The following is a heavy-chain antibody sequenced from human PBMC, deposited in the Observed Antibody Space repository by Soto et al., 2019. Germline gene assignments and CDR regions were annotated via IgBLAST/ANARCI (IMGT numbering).Heavy chain of an antibody. D-gene: IGHD3-10*01. V-gene: IGHV4-31*03. CDR3: ARVLGVREEERYYSYYGMDV. CDR2: IYYSGST. Sequence: SETLSLTCTVSGGSISSGGYYWSWIRQHPGKGLEWIGYIYYSGSTYSNPSLKSRVTISVDTSKNQFSLKLSSVTAADTAVYYCARVLGVREEERYYSYYGMDVWGQGTTVTVAS. J-gene: IGHJ6*02. CDR1: GGSISSGGYY.